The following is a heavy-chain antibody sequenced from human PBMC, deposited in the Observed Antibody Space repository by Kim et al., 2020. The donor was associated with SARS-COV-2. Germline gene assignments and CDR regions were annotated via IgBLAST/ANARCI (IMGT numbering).Heavy chain of an antibody. Sequence: GGSLRLSCAASGFTFSSYAMSWVRQAPGKGLEWVSAISGSGGSTYYADSVKGRFTISRDNSKNTLYLQMNSLRAEDTAVYYCAKDSYYYDSSAFWGLSGSGSAGYVQHWGQGSLGSVSS. CDR3: AKDSYYYDSSAFWGLSGSGSAGYVQH. CDR2: ISGSGGST. CDR1: GFTFSSYA. V-gene: IGHV3-23*01. D-gene: IGHD3-22*01. J-gene: IGHJ1*01.